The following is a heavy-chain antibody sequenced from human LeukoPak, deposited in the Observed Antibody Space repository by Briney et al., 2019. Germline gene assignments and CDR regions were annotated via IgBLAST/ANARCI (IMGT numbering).Heavy chain of an antibody. CDR1: GFTFSSYA. CDR2: FSVSGGST. D-gene: IGHD1-20*01. Sequence: GGSLRLSCAASGFTFSSYAMSWVRQAPGKGLEWVSTFSVSGGSTHCIDSVKGRFTISRDNSKSTLYLQMNSLRVEDTAVYYCAKLTGTSGYWGQGTLVTVSS. CDR3: AKLTGTSGY. J-gene: IGHJ4*02. V-gene: IGHV3-23*01.